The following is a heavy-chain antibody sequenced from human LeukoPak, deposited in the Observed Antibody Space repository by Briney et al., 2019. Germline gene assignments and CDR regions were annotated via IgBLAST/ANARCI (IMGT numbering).Heavy chain of an antibody. J-gene: IGHJ4*02. CDR2: ISYDGSNK. D-gene: IGHD5/OR15-5a*01. V-gene: IGHV3-30*18. Sequence: GGSMRLSCAAYGFTFSSYGMHWVSLAPGKGLEWVAVISYDGSNKYYADSVMGRFTISRDNSKNTLYLQMNSLRAEDTAVYYCANLYETFDYWGQGTLVTVSS. CDR1: GFTFSSYG. CDR3: ANLYETFDY.